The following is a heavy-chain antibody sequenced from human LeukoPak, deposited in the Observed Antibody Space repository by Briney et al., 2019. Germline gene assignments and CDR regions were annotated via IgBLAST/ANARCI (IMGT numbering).Heavy chain of an antibody. CDR1: GGSISSGGYY. CDR2: IYYSGST. D-gene: IGHD1-7*01. Sequence: SETLSLTCTVSGGSISSGGYYWSWIRQHPGKGLEWIGYIYYSGSTYYNPSLKSRVTISVDTSKNQFSLKLSSVTAADTAVYYCARVDWNYDDGPYYYYGMDVWGQGTTVTVSS. CDR3: ARVDWNYDDGPYYYYGMDV. V-gene: IGHV4-31*03. J-gene: IGHJ6*02.